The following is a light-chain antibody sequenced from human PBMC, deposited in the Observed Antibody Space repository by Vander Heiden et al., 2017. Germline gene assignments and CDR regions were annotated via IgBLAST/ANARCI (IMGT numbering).Light chain of an antibody. V-gene: IGKV3-20*01. J-gene: IGKJ2*01. CDR3: QQYGSTLMYT. Sequence: SPGTLSLSPGERATLSCRASQSVSSSYLDWYQQKPGQAPRLLIYGASSRATGIPDRFSGSGSGTDFTLTISRLEPEDVAVYYCQQYGSTLMYTFGQGTKLEIK. CDR2: GAS. CDR1: QSVSSSY.